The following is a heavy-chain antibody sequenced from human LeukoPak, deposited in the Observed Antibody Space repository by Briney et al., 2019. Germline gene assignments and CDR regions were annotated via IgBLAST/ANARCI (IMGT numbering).Heavy chain of an antibody. J-gene: IGHJ5*02. Sequence: SETLSLTCTVSGGSISSYYWSWIRQPPGKGLEWIGYIYYSGSTNYNPSLKSRVTISVDTSKNQFSLKLSSVTAADTAVYYCARGSIAVAGYAWFDPWGQGTLVTVSS. CDR1: GGSISSYY. CDR2: IYYSGST. CDR3: ARGSIAVAGYAWFDP. D-gene: IGHD6-19*01. V-gene: IGHV4-59*01.